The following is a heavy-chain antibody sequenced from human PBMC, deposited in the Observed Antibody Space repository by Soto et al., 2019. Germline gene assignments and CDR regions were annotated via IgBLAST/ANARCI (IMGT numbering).Heavy chain of an antibody. CDR2: MNPNSGNT. CDR1: GYTFTSYD. J-gene: IGHJ6*02. V-gene: IGHV1-8*01. CDR3: ARSPTYYGSGSYYREDYGMDV. Sequence: ASVKVSCKASGYTFTSYDINWLRQATGQGLEWMGWMNPNSGNTGYAQKFQGRVTMTRNTSISAAYMELSSLRSEDTAVYYCARSPTYYGSGSYYREDYGMDVWGQGTTVTVSS. D-gene: IGHD3-10*01.